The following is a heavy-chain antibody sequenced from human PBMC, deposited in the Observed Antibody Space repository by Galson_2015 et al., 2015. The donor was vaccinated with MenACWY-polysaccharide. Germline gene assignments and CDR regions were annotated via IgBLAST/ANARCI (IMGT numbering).Heavy chain of an antibody. CDR3: ARDPKQKPTTVPTGRFDY. CDR1: GYTFTTYA. J-gene: IGHJ4*02. V-gene: IGHV7-4-1*02. Sequence: SVKVSCKASGYTFTTYAMNWVRQAPGQGLEWIGGINTNTGNPTYAQGFTGRFVFSLDASVTTAYLHISGLKAEDTAVYYCARDPKQKPTTVPTGRFDYWGQGTLVTVAS. CDR2: INTNTGNP. D-gene: IGHD4-17*01.